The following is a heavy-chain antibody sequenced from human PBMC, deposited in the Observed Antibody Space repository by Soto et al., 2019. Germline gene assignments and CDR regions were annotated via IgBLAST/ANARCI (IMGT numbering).Heavy chain of an antibody. D-gene: IGHD6-19*01. CDR2: ISYDGSNK. CDR1: GFTFSSYG. J-gene: IGHJ4*02. V-gene: IGHV3-30*18. CDR3: AKVAWGSSGWYDY. Sequence: GGSLRLSCAASGFTFSSYGMHWVRQAPGKGLEWVAVISYDGSNKYYADSVKGRFTISRDNSKNTLYLQMNSLRAEDTAVYYCAKVAWGSSGWYDYWGQGTLVTVSS.